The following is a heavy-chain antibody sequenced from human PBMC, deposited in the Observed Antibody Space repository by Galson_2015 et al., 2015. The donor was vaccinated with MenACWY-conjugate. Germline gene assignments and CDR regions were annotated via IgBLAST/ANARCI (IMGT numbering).Heavy chain of an antibody. Sequence: SLRLSCAASGFTFSTYWMHWVRQAPGKGLVWVSRINGDARTTDYANSVRGRFTISRDNTKNTLYLQMNSLRAEDTAVYYCARSYVPGSDRKNYYMDVWGRGTTVTVSS. CDR2: INGDARTT. D-gene: IGHD3-16*01. J-gene: IGHJ6*03. CDR1: GFTFSTYW. CDR3: ARSYVPGSDRKNYYMDV. V-gene: IGHV3-74*01.